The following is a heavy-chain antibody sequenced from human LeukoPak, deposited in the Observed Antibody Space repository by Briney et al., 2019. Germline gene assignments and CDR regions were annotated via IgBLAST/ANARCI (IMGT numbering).Heavy chain of an antibody. J-gene: IGHJ4*02. V-gene: IGHV4-34*01. CDR1: GGSFSGYY. Sequence: SETLSLTCAVYGGSFSGYYWSWIRQPPGKGLEWIGEINHSGSTNYNPSLKSRVTISVDTSKNQFSLKLSSVTAADTAVYYCAGAGPSYCSNTSCYADYWGQGTLVTVSS. CDR2: INHSGST. CDR3: AGAGPSYCSNTSCYADY. D-gene: IGHD2-2*01.